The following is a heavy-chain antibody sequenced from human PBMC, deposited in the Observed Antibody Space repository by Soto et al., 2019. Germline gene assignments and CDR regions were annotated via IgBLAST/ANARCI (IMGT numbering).Heavy chain of an antibody. D-gene: IGHD5-12*01. Sequence: GGSLRLSCAASGLTFSTYGMHWVRQAPGKGLEWVAVMLSDGSNKYYIDSVKGRFTISRDNSKNTLYLQMNSLRAEDTALYYCAKGSGDDSGLFDYWGQGTLVTVSS. CDR3: AKGSGDDSGLFDY. CDR1: GLTFSTYG. CDR2: MLSDGSNK. J-gene: IGHJ4*02. V-gene: IGHV3-30*18.